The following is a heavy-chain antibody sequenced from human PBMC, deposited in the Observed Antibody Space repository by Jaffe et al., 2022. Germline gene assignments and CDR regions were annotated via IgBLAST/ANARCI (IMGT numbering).Heavy chain of an antibody. V-gene: IGHV3-74*01. CDR2: INSDGSST. CDR1: GFTFSSYW. D-gene: IGHD7-27*01. J-gene: IGHJ1*01. CDR3: ASEPRQHWGQST. Sequence: EVQLVESGGGLVQPGGSLRLSCAASGFTFSSYWMHWVRQAPGKGLVWVSRINSDGSSTSYADSVKGRFTISRDNAKNTLYLQMNSLRAEDTAVYYCASEPRQHWGQSTGGQGTLVTVSS.